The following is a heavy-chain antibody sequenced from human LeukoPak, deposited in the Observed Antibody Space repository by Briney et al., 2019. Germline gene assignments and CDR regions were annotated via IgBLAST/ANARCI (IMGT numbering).Heavy chain of an antibody. CDR3: ASGAFGELLPFDY. CDR2: ISSSSSYI. Sequence: GGSLRLSCAASGFTFSSYSMNWVRQAPGKGLEWVSSISSSSSYIYYADSVKGRFTLSRDNAKNSLYLQMNSLRAEDTAVYYCASGAFGELLPFDYWGQGTLVTVSS. J-gene: IGHJ4*02. CDR1: GFTFSSYS. D-gene: IGHD3-10*01. V-gene: IGHV3-21*01.